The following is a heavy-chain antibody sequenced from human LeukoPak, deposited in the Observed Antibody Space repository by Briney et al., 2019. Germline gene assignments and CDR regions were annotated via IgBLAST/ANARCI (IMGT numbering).Heavy chain of an antibody. J-gene: IGHJ4*02. CDR3: ARGGSGWYPGGYYFDY. D-gene: IGHD6-19*01. CDR1: GDSIGSIY. Sequence: PSETLSLSCTVSGDSIGSIYWSWIRQPPGKGLECIGYIYYSGSTNYNPSLKSRVTISVDTSKNQFSPKLSSVTAADTAVYYCARGGSGWYPGGYYFDYWGQGTLVTVSS. CDR2: IYYSGST. V-gene: IGHV4-59*01.